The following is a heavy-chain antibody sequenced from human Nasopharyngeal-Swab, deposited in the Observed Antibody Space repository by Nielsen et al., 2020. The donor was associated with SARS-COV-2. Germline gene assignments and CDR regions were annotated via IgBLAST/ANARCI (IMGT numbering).Heavy chain of an antibody. V-gene: IGHV1-69*01. D-gene: IGHD3-10*01. J-gene: IGHJ4*02. CDR3: ASLIGGFDY. Sequence: VRQMPGKGLEWVGGIIPIFGTANYAQKFQGRVTITADESTSTAYMELSSLRSEDTAVYYCASLIGGFDYWGQGTLVTVSS. CDR2: IIPIFGTA.